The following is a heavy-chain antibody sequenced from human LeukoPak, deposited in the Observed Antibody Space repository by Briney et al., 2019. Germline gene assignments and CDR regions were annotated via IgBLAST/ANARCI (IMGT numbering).Heavy chain of an antibody. CDR1: GFTFSSYA. V-gene: IGHV3-23*01. CDR2: ISGSGGST. CDR3: AKGQPPAYYYDSSGYFERNY. J-gene: IGHJ4*02. D-gene: IGHD3-22*01. Sequence: GGSLRLSCAASGFTFSSYAMSWVRQAPGQGLEWVSAISGSGGSTYYADSVKGRFTISRDNSKNTLYLQMNSLRAEDTAVYYCAKGQPPAYYYDSSGYFERNYWGQGTLVTVSS.